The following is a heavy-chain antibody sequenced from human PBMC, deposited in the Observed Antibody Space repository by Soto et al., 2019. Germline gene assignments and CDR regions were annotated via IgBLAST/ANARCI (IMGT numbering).Heavy chain of an antibody. CDR1: GYTFGDYW. D-gene: IGHD5-12*01. V-gene: IGHV5-51*01. Sequence: EVQLVQSGAEVTEPGGSLKISCSTSGYTFGDYWIGWVRQMPGKGLEWVGIIYPRDSDIRYSPSFEGRITISADKSINTAYLQWNSLRASDTAIYYCARHGRWKWLRPDYWGQGTLVTVSS. CDR3: ARHGRWKWLRPDY. J-gene: IGHJ4*02. CDR2: IYPRDSDI.